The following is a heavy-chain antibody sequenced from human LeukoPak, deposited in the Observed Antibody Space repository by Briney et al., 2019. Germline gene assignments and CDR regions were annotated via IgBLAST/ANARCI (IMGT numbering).Heavy chain of an antibody. CDR3: ARVLSDWYFDL. CDR2: ISTSSGYI. CDR1: GFTFSSYN. V-gene: IGHV3-21*01. J-gene: IGHJ2*01. Sequence: GGSLRLSCAASGFTFSSYNMNWVRQAPGKGLEWVSYISTSSGYIYYADSVKGRFTISRDNAKNSLYRQMNSLRAEDTAVYYWARVLSDWYFDLWGRGTLVTVSS.